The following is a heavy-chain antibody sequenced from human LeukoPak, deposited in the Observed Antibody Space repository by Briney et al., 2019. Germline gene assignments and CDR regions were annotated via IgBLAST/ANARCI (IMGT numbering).Heavy chain of an antibody. CDR2: IIPIFGTA. J-gene: IGHJ3*02. Sequence: SVKVSCKASGGTYSSYAISWVRQAPGQGLEWMGRIIPIFGTANYPQKFQGRVTITTDESTSTAYMELSSLGSEDTAVYYCARAVPADAFDIWGQGTMVTVSS. CDR3: ARAVPADAFDI. CDR1: GGTYSSYA. V-gene: IGHV1-69*05. D-gene: IGHD1-14*01.